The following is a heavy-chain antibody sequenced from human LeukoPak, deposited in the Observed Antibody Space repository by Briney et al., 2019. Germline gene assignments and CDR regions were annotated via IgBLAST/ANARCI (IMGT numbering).Heavy chain of an antibody. CDR3: AKAIPAGSPLDYYMDV. Sequence: GGSLRLSCAASGFTFSSYGMYWVRQAPGKGLEWVAFIRYDGSNKYYADSVKGRFTISRDHSKNTLYLQMNSLRAEDTAVYYCAKAIPAGSPLDYYMDVWGKGTTVTISS. J-gene: IGHJ6*03. D-gene: IGHD1-26*01. CDR1: GFTFSSYG. V-gene: IGHV3-30*02. CDR2: IRYDGSNK.